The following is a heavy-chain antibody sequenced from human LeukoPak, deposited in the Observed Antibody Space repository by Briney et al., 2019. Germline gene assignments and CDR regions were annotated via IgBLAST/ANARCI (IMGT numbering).Heavy chain of an antibody. CDR1: GFTFSSYA. CDR3: AKDRYGYYYGMDV. V-gene: IGHV3-30*04. Sequence: GGSLRLSCAASGFTFSSYAMHWVRQAPGKGLEWVAVISYDGSNKYYADSVKGRFTISRDNSKNTLCLQMNSLRAEDTAVYYCAKDRYGYYYGMDVWGKGTTVTVSS. J-gene: IGHJ6*04. CDR2: ISYDGSNK. D-gene: IGHD5-18*01.